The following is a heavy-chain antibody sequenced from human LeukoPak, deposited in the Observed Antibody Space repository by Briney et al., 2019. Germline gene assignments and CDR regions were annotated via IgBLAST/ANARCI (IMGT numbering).Heavy chain of an antibody. CDR1: GFTFSSYG. J-gene: IGHJ4*02. V-gene: IGHV3-33*01. CDR3: ARTTVTTLLIDY. Sequence: GGSLRLSCAASGFTFSSYGMHWVRQAPGKGLEWVAVIWYDGSNKHYADSVKGRFTISRDNSKNTLYLQMNSLRAEDTAVYYCARTTVTTLLIDYWGQGTLVTVSS. CDR2: IWYDGSNK. D-gene: IGHD4-17*01.